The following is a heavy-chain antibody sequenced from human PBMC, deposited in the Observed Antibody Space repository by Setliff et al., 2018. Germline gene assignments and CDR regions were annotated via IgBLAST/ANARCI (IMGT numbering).Heavy chain of an antibody. CDR3: AKYTEYYYDRSGYHYISEYFQH. J-gene: IGHJ1*01. V-gene: IGHV3-21*04. D-gene: IGHD3-22*01. CDR2: ISSRSSHI. CDR1: GFTFSTYT. Sequence: GESLKISCAASGFTFSTYTINWVRQAPGKGLEWVSTISSRSSHIYYADSVKGRFTISRDNAKNSLFLQMNSLTAEDTAVYYCAKYTEYYYDRSGYHYISEYFQHWGQGTLVTVSS.